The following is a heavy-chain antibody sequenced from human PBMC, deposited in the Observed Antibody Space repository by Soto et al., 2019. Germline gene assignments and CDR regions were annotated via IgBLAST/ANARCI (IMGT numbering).Heavy chain of an antibody. J-gene: IGHJ4*02. CDR3: ARAAPFNYGGNSGFDC. CDR2: IKSDGSDT. CDR1: GFTFGSDW. D-gene: IGHD4-17*01. V-gene: IGHV3-74*03. Sequence: LRLSCVASGFTFGSDWMHWVRKAPGKGLVWVAHIKSDGSDTKYADSVKGRFTISRDNAKNSVYLQMNSLRAEDTAVYYCARAAPFNYGGNSGFDCWGQGTLVTVSS.